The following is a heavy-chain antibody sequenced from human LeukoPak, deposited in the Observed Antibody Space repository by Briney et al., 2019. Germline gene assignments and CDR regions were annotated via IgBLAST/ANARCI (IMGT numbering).Heavy chain of an antibody. V-gene: IGHV3-11*01. Sequence: GWSLRLSCAASGFTFSDYYMSWIRQAPGKGLEWVSYICDSARTIYYADSVKGRFTISRDNAKNSVYLQMNNLRAEDTAVYYCARDRLGDYDHSGYYDKWGQGTLVTV. CDR2: ICDSARTI. CDR3: ARDRLGDYDHSGYYDK. J-gene: IGHJ4*02. D-gene: IGHD3-22*01. CDR1: GFTFSDYY.